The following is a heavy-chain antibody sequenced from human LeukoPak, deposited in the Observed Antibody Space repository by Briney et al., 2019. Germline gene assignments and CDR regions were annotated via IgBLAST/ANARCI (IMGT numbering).Heavy chain of an antibody. Sequence: GASLKISCKISGARFTNNWIGWVRPVPGKGLEWMGLIYPGNSDTRYSPLFQGQVTLSADRSISTAYLHWSGLKASDTAMYYCARRSYCSGGSCYRYFDYWGQGTLVTVSS. J-gene: IGHJ4*02. D-gene: IGHD2-15*01. V-gene: IGHV5-51*01. CDR1: GARFTNNW. CDR3: ARRSYCSGGSCYRYFDY. CDR2: IYPGNSDT.